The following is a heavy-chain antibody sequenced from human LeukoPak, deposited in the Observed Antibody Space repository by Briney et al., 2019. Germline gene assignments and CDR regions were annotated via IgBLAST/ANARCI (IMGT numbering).Heavy chain of an antibody. J-gene: IGHJ4*02. CDR3: ARDNRSSSFDY. V-gene: IGHV1-69*04. D-gene: IGHD6-13*01. Sequence: ASVKVSCKASGGTFSSYAISWVRQAPGQGLEWMGRIIPILGIANYAQKFQGRVTITADKSTSTAYMELSSLRSEDTAVYYCARDNRSSSFDYWGQGTLVTVSS. CDR2: IIPILGIA. CDR1: GGTFSSYA.